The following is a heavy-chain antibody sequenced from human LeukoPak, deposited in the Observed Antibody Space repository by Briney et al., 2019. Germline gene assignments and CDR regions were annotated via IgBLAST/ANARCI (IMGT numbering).Heavy chain of an antibody. CDR2: ISAYNGNT. CDR3: ARDRGITMIVVGLFDY. J-gene: IGHJ4*02. Sequence: GASVKVSFKASGYTFTNYGNSRVRQAPGQGLEWMGWISAYNGNTNYAQKLQGRVTMTTDTSTSTAYMELRSLRSDDTAVYYCARDRGITMIVVGLFDYWGQGTLVTVSS. V-gene: IGHV1-18*01. CDR1: GYTFTNYG. D-gene: IGHD3-22*01.